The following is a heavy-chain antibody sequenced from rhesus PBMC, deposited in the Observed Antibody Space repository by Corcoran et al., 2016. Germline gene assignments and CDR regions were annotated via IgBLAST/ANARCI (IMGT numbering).Heavy chain of an antibody. Sequence: QVQLQESGPGLVKPSETLPLTCAVSGASTSSNYWTWIRQASGKGLVWIRRSYNGGGTTSNYPSLRSRVTFSIATSKNQLSLELNSVTAADTAIYFCARARPGDRNCYDYWGQGVLVTVSS. CDR2: SYNGGGTT. J-gene: IGHJ4*01. CDR1: GASTSSNY. CDR3: ARARPGDRNCYDY. V-gene: IGHV4S2*01. D-gene: IGHD4-11*01.